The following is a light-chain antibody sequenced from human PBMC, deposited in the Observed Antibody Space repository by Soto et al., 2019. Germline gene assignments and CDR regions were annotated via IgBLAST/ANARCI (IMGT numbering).Light chain of an antibody. CDR1: QSVSSIN. J-gene: IGKJ3*01. CDR2: GAS. CDR3: QQYGSSPFT. V-gene: IGKV3-20*01. Sequence: EIVLTQSPGTLSLSPGERATLSCRASQSVSSINLAWYQQKPGLAPRLLIYGASSRATGIPDRFSGSGSGTDFTLTISRLEPEDFAVYYCQQYGSSPFTFVPGTKVDIK.